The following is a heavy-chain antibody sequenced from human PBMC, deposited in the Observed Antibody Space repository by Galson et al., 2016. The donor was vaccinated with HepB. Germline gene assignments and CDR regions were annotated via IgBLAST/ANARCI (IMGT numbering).Heavy chain of an antibody. Sequence: QSGAEVKKPGESLKISCKGSGYTFISYWIGWVRQMPGKGLEWMGIVYPGDSDTRYSPSFQGHVTISADKSISTAYLQWSSLQASDSAMYYCASPITVNTFDSWGQGTLVTVSS. CDR1: GYTFISYW. D-gene: IGHD6-19*01. J-gene: IGHJ4*02. CDR2: VYPGDSDT. V-gene: IGHV5-51*01. CDR3: ASPITVNTFDS.